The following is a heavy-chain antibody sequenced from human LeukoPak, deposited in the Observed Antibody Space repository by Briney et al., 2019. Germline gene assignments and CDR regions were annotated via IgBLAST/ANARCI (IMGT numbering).Heavy chain of an antibody. CDR3: ARHLYGGSYSLFGY. V-gene: IGHV5-51*01. Sequence: KVSCKASGYTFTGYYMHWVRQMPGKGLEWMGIIYPGDSDTRYSPSFQGQVTISADKSISTAYLQWSSLKASDSAMYYCARHLYGGSYSLFGYWGQGTLVTVSS. CDR1: GYTFTGYY. CDR2: IYPGDSDT. D-gene: IGHD1-26*01. J-gene: IGHJ4*02.